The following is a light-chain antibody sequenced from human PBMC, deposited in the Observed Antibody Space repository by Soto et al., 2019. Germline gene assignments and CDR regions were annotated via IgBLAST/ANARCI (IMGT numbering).Light chain of an antibody. V-gene: IGKV3-15*01. J-gene: IGKJ4*01. Sequence: EIVMTQSPATLSVSPGERATLSCRASQSVSSNLAWYQQKPGQAPSLLIYGASTRATGIPARFSGSGSGTEFTLTISSLQSEDFAVYYCQQYASRPLTFGGGTKGEIK. CDR1: QSVSSN. CDR2: GAS. CDR3: QQYASRPLT.